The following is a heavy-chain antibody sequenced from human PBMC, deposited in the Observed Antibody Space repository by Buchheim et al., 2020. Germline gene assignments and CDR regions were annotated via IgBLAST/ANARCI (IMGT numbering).Heavy chain of an antibody. J-gene: IGHJ2*01. Sequence: QVQLLESGPGLVKPSQTLSLTCAVSGASISSGGYYWSWIRQRPGRGLEWIGYIYYTGLTYYNPSLKSRVSMSVDTSKSYFSLNLDSVTAADTAVYYCAGRWGNYVDVWGRGTL. CDR3: AGRWGNYVDV. V-gene: IGHV4-31*11. CDR1: GASISSGGYY. CDR2: IYYTGLT. D-gene: IGHD3-16*01.